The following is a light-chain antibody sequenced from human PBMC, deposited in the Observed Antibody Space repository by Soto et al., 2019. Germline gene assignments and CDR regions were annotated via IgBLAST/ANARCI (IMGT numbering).Light chain of an antibody. J-gene: IGKJ3*01. Sequence: DIQMTQSPSSLSASVGDRVTITCRASQSISSYLNWYQQKPGKAPKLLLYAASSLQSGVPSRFSGIGSGTDFTITISSLQPEDFATYYGQRSYKSPRFTFGRGTQVDIK. CDR1: QSISSY. CDR2: AAS. V-gene: IGKV1-39*01. CDR3: QRSYKSPRFT.